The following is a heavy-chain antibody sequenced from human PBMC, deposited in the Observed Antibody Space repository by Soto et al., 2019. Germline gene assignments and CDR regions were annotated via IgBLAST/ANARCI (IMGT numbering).Heavy chain of an antibody. CDR3: ARAWGSGTFDY. Sequence: QVQLQQWGAGLLKPSETLSLTCAVYGGSFSGYYWSWIRQPPGKGLEWIGEINHSGSTNYNPSLKRRVTLSVATSTNQFSLKLGSVTAADTAVYYCARAWGSGTFDYWGQGTLVTVSS. V-gene: IGHV4-34*01. D-gene: IGHD7-27*01. J-gene: IGHJ4*02. CDR1: GGSFSGYY. CDR2: INHSGST.